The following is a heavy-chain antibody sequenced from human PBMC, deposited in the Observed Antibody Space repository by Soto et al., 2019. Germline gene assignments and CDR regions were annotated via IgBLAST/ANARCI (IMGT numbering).Heavy chain of an antibody. CDR3: ARDWGHYYGSGSFPSPHPSDI. V-gene: IGHV1-2*04. CDR1: GYTFTDYY. Sequence: ASVKVSCKASGYTFTDYYLHWARQAPGKGLEWMGWINPNSGGTHYAQKFQGWVTMTRDTSITTAYMELNRLTSDDTAVYYCARDWGHYYGSGSFPSPHPSDIWGQGTLVTVSS. CDR2: INPNSGGT. J-gene: IGHJ4*02. D-gene: IGHD3-10*01.